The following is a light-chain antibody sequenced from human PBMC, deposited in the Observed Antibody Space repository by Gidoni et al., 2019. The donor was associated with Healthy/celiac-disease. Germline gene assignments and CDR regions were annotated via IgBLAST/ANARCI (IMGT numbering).Light chain of an antibody. CDR1: KLGNKH. CDR3: QAWDSSTFVV. J-gene: IGLJ2*01. CDR2: QDT. V-gene: IGLV3-1*01. Sequence: SSELTQPPSLSVSPGQTASIACSGDKLGNKHACWYQQKPGQSPVLVIDQDTKRPSGIPVRFSGSNAGNTATLTISGTQPMDEADYYCQAWDSSTFVVFGGGTKLTVL.